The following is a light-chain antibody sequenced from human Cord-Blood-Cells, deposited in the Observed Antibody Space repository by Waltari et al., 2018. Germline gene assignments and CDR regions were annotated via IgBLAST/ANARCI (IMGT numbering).Light chain of an antibody. CDR2: DVS. Sequence: QSALTQPASVSGSPGQSITISCTGTSSDVGGYNYVPWYQQHPGKAPKLMIYDVSKRPSGVSNSFSGSKSGNTASLTISGLQAEDEADYYCSSYTSSSTFVFGTGTKVTVL. J-gene: IGLJ1*01. CDR3: SSYTSSSTFV. CDR1: SSDVGGYNY. V-gene: IGLV2-14*01.